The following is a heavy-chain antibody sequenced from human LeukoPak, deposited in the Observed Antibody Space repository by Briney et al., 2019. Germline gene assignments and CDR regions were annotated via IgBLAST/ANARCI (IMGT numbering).Heavy chain of an antibody. J-gene: IGHJ3*02. CDR1: GGSISSYY. D-gene: IGHD3-10*01. CDR3: ASHYRGAFDI. V-gene: IGHV4-4*07. CDR2: IQTGGST. Sequence: SETLSLTCTVSGGSISSYYWSWIRQPAGKGLEWIGLIQTGGSTNYNPSLKSRVTISIDASKNQFSLRLTSVTAADTAVYYCASHYRGAFDIWGQGTMVTVSS.